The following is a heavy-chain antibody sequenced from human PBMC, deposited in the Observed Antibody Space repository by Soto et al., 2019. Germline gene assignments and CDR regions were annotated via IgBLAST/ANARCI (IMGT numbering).Heavy chain of an antibody. J-gene: IGHJ3*02. D-gene: IGHD3-3*01. CDR2: IIPIFGTA. V-gene: IGHV1-69*13. CDR3: AREIFGVIISGGRDAFDI. Sequence: SVRVSCKASGCTFSTYAISWVRQAPGQGLEWMGGIIPIFGTAKYAQKFQGRVTIAADESTSTAYMELSSLRSEDTAVYYCAREIFGVIISGGRDAFDIWGQGTMVSVSS. CDR1: GCTFSTYA.